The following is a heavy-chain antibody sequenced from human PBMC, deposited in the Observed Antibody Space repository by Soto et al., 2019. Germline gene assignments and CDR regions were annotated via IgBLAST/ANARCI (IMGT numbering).Heavy chain of an antibody. CDR1: NGSLSTHF. V-gene: IGHV4-34*01. Sequence: PSETLSLTCGVYNGSLSTHFWSWIRQSPVKGLEWIGEINHRGSTNYNPSPKSRVSISIDMSQNQVSLKVTSVTAADTAMYYCARGRSYGFNSWGQGTLVTVS. D-gene: IGHD5-18*01. CDR2: INHRGST. J-gene: IGHJ1*01. CDR3: ARGRSYGFNS.